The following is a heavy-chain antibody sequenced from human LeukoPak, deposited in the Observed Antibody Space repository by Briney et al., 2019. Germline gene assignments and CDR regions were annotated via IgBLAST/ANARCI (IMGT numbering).Heavy chain of an antibody. CDR3: AKGGPGRSSSSDLDY. Sequence: PGGSLRLSCAASGFTFTYYAMSWVRQAPGKGLEWVSAISGSGGSTYYADSVKGRFTISRDNSKNTLYLQMNSLRAEDTAVYYCAKGGPGRSSSSDLDYWGQGTLVTVSS. CDR2: ISGSGGST. CDR1: GFTFTYYA. D-gene: IGHD6-6*01. J-gene: IGHJ4*02. V-gene: IGHV3-23*01.